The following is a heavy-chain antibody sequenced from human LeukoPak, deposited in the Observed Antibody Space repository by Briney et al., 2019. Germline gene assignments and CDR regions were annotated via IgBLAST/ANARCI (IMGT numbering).Heavy chain of an antibody. V-gene: IGHV3-21*01. Sequence: PGGPLRLSCAASGFTFSSYSINWVRQAPGKGLEWVSSISSSSSYIYYADSVKGRFTISRDNAKNSLYLQMNSLRAEDTAVYYCARISIHDAFDIWGQGTMVTVSS. J-gene: IGHJ3*02. CDR3: ARISIHDAFDI. D-gene: IGHD6-6*01. CDR2: ISSSSSYI. CDR1: GFTFSSYS.